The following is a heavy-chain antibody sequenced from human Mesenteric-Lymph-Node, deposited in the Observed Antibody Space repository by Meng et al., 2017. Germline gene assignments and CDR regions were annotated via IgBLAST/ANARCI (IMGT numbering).Heavy chain of an antibody. CDR2: FDPEDGET. J-gene: IGHJ3*02. D-gene: IGHD3-10*01. CDR3: ARPYYYYGSGTDAFDI. Sequence: ASVKVSCKVSGYTLTELSMHWVRQAPGKGLEWMGGFDPEDGETIYAQKFQGRVTMTEDTSTDTAYMELSSLRSEDTAVYYCARPYYYYGSGTDAFDIWGQGTMVTVSS. CDR1: GYTLTELS. V-gene: IGHV1-24*01.